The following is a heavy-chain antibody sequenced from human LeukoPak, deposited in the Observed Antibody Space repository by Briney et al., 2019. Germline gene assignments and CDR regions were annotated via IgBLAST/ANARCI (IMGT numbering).Heavy chain of an antibody. CDR3: AREGDIVLMVYVSNWFDP. Sequence: ASVKVSCKASGYTFTSYYMHWVRQAPGQGLEWMGIINPSGGSTSYAQKFQGRVTMTRDMSTSTVYMELSSLRSEDTAVYYCAREGDIVLMVYVSNWFDPWGQGTLVTVSS. CDR2: INPSGGST. CDR1: GYTFTSYY. J-gene: IGHJ5*02. V-gene: IGHV1-46*01. D-gene: IGHD2-8*01.